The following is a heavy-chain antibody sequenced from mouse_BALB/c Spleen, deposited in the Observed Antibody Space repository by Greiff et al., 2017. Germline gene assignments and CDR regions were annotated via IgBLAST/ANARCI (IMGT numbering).Heavy chain of an antibody. CDR3: ARQGTGPWFAY. D-gene: IGHD4-1*01. Sequence: DVHLVESGGGLVQPGESLKLSCESNEYEFPSHDMSWVRKTPEKRLELVAAINSDGGSTYYPDTMERRFIISRDNTKKTLYLQMSSLRSEDTALYYWARQGTGPWFAYWGQGTLVTVSA. CDR2: INSDGGST. J-gene: IGHJ3*01. CDR1: EYEFPSHD. V-gene: IGHV5-2*01.